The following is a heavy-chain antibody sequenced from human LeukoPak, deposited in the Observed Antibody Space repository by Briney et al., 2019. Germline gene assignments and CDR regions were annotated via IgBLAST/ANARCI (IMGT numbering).Heavy chain of an antibody. J-gene: IGHJ4*02. CDR3: ARDHQLLYGTYNDY. Sequence: KPGGSLRLSCAASGFTFSSYSMNWVRQAPGKGLEWVSSISSSSSYIYYADSVKGRFTISRDNAKNSLYLQMNSLRAEDTAVYYCARDHQLLYGTYNDYWGQGTLVTVSS. CDR2: ISSSSSYI. D-gene: IGHD2-2*02. CDR1: GFTFSSYS. V-gene: IGHV3-21*01.